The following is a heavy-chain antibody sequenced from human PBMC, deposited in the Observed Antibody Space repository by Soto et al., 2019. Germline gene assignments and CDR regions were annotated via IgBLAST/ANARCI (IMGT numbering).Heavy chain of an antibody. D-gene: IGHD3-10*01. V-gene: IGHV4-34*01. CDR3: ARRLSQVRGVGAFDI. CDR2: INHSGST. Sequence: SETLSLTCAVYGGSFSGYYWSWIRQPPGKGLEWIGEINHSGSTNYNPSLKSRVTISVDTSKNQFSLKLSSVTAADTAVYYCARRLSQVRGVGAFDIWGQGTMVTVSS. J-gene: IGHJ3*02. CDR1: GGSFSGYY.